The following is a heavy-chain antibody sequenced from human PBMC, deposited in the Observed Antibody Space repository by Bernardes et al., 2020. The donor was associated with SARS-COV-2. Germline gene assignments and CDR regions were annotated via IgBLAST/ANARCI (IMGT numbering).Heavy chain of an antibody. V-gene: IGHV4-31*03. D-gene: IGHD6-13*01. CDR2: IYYSGST. CDR3: ARDGGSSSWYHKGWFDP. CDR1: GGSISSGGYY. Sequence: SETLSLTCTVSGGSISSGGYYWSWIRQHPGKGLEWIGYIYYSGSTYYNPSLKSRVTISVDTSKNQFSLKLSSVTAADTAVYYCARDGGSSSWYHKGWFDPWGQGTLVTVSS. J-gene: IGHJ5*02.